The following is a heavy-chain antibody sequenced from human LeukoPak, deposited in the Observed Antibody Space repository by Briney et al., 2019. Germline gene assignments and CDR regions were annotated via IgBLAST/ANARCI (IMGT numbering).Heavy chain of an antibody. CDR2: IYYSGST. V-gene: IGHV4-39*01. Sequence: PSETLSLTCTVSGGSISSSSYYWGWIRQPPGKGLEWIGSIYYSGSTYYNPSLKSRVTISVDTSKNQFSLKLSSVTAADTAVYYCARSYGTPSGSHLERPYYFDYWGQGTLVTVSS. CDR1: GGSISSSSYY. J-gene: IGHJ4*02. CDR3: ARSYGTPSGSHLERPYYFDY. D-gene: IGHD3-10*01.